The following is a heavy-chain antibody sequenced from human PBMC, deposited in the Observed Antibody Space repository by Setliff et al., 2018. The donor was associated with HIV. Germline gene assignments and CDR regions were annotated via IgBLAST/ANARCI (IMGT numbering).Heavy chain of an antibody. CDR1: GFTFSSYA. J-gene: IGHJ3*02. CDR2: ISGSGVST. D-gene: IGHD1-26*01. CDR3: ARNTDVDSVYRPFHI. Sequence: GGSLRLSCTASGFTFSSYAMSWVRQAPGKGLEWVSIISGSGVSTYYADSVKGRFTISRDNSKNTLYLQMSSLRAEDTAVYYCARNTDVDSVYRPFHIWGQGTMVTVSS. V-gene: IGHV3-23*01.